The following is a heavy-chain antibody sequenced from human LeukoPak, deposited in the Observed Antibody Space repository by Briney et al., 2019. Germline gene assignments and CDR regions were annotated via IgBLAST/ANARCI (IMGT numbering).Heavy chain of an antibody. Sequence: SETLSLTCTVSGGSISSSSYYWGWIRQPPGKGLEWIGSIYYSGSTYYNPSLKSRVTISVDTSKNQFPLKLSSVTAADTAVYYCARHGRRSGYNWDRYYFDYWGQGTLVTVSS. J-gene: IGHJ4*02. D-gene: IGHD5-24*01. V-gene: IGHV4-39*01. CDR2: IYYSGST. CDR3: ARHGRRSGYNWDRYYFDY. CDR1: GGSISSSSYY.